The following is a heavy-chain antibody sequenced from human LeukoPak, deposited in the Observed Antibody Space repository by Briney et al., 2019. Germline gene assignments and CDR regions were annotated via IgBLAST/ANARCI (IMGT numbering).Heavy chain of an antibody. V-gene: IGHV4-4*02. CDR2: ISPSGST. D-gene: IGHD3-10*01. Sequence: PSGTLSLTCAVSDVSIFRSNWWSWVRQPPGKGLEWIGQISPSGSTNYSPSLKSRVTISVDKSKTQFSLRLTSVTAADTAVYYCARQKLLWFGDGYYYYMDVWGKGTTVTISS. CDR3: ARQKLLWFGDGYYYYMDV. J-gene: IGHJ6*03. CDR1: DVSIFRSNW.